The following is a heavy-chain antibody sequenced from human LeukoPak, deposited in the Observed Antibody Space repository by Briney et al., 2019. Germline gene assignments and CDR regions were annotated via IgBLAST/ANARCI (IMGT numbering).Heavy chain of an antibody. CDR1: GFTFSSCA. CDR3: ARASYLYGSGSYPDY. V-gene: IGHV3-30*04. J-gene: IGHJ4*02. CDR2: TSYDGSNE. D-gene: IGHD3-10*01. Sequence: GGSLRLSCAASGFTFSSCAMLWVRQAPGKGLEWVAVTSYDGSNEYYADSVKGRFTISRDNSKNTLYLQMNSLRAEDTAVYYCARASYLYGSGSYPDYWGQGTLVTVSS.